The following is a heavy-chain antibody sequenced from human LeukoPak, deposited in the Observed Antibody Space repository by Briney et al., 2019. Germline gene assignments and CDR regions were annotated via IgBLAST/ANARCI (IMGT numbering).Heavy chain of an antibody. Sequence: PGGSLRLSCVLSGLTFSSYSINWVRQAPGKGLEWGSSISSKSRYIYYADSVKGRFTISRDNSKNTLFLQMNSLRAEDTAIYYCAKATDDYSRRGIDYWGQGTLVTVSS. CDR1: GLTFSSYS. CDR2: ISSKSRYI. CDR3: AKATDDYSRRGIDY. J-gene: IGHJ4*02. D-gene: IGHD4-11*01. V-gene: IGHV3-21*04.